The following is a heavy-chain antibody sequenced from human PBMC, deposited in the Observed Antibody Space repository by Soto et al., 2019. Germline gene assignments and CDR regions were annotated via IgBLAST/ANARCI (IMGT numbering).Heavy chain of an antibody. CDR2: IYENGKT. Sequence: PSETLSLTCTVSGGSVNTYHYYWSWIRQPPGKGLEWIGHIYENGKTYIYPSLTSRLTISVDTSKNQFSLELSSATDADTAVYYCARGRGVGENSRYTGGFYYFDYWGQGTLVTV. V-gene: IGHV4-30-4*01. J-gene: IGHJ4*02. CDR1: GGSVNTYHYY. CDR3: ARGRGVGENSRYTGGFYYFDY. D-gene: IGHD3-16*02.